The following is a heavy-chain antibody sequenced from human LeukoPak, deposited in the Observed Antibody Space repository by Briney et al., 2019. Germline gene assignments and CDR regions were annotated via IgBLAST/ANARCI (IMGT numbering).Heavy chain of an antibody. V-gene: IGHV3-74*01. Sequence: GGSLRLSCTASGITFSNYWMHWVRQAPGKGLVWVSRISSDGSSTNYADSVKGRFTISRDNAKNTLYLQMNSLRAEDTAVYYCAKGGGKVQDYWGQGTLVTVSS. CDR3: AKGGGKVQDY. J-gene: IGHJ4*02. CDR1: GITFSNYW. D-gene: IGHD4-23*01. CDR2: ISSDGSST.